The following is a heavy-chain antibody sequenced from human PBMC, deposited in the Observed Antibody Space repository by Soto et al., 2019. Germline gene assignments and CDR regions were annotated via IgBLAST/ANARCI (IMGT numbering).Heavy chain of an antibody. D-gene: IGHD3-3*01. CDR1: GFTFSSHA. V-gene: IGHV3-23*01. Sequence: PGGSLRLSCAASGFTFSSHAMSWVRQAPGKGLEWVSAISGSGGNTDYADSVRGRFTISRDHSKNTLYLQMHSLSAEDTAIYYCAKDGTYYDFWSAYYRVWGQGTLVTVSS. CDR2: ISGSGGNT. CDR3: AKDGTYYDFWSAYYRV. J-gene: IGHJ4*02.